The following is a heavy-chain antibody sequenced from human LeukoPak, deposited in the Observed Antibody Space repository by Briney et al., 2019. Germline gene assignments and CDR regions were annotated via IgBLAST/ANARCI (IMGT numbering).Heavy chain of an antibody. J-gene: IGHJ4*01. D-gene: IGHD6-19*01. CDR1: GGSISGYY. CDR3: ARGDSSGWVFDY. V-gene: IGHV4-4*07. CDR2: IYTSGST. Sequence: SETLSLTCTVSGGSISGYYWSWIRQPAGKGLEWIGRIYTSGSTNYNPSLKSRVTISVDKSKNQFSLKLNSVTAADTAVYYCARGDSSGWVFDYWGQGTLVTVS.